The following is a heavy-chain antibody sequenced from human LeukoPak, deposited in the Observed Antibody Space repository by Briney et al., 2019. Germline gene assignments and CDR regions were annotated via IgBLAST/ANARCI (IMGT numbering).Heavy chain of an antibody. J-gene: IGHJ4*02. CDR1: GFTFSSYA. D-gene: IGHD6-13*01. CDR2: ISGSGGST. CDR3: AKGLTAAAAGIIGYYFGY. V-gene: IGHV3-23*01. Sequence: PGGSLRLSCAASGFTFSSYAMSWVRQAPGKGLEWVSAISGSGGSTYYADSVKGRFTISRDNSKNALYLQMNSLRAEDTAVYYCAKGLTAAAAGIIGYYFGYWGQGTLVTVSS.